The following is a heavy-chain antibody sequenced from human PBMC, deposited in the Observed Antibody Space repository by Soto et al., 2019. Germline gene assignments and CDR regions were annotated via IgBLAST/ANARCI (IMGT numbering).Heavy chain of an antibody. CDR3: ARHFSVDHFDY. CDR1: GDSITSNSYF. CDR2: IYYSGST. Sequence: SVTLALTCTASGDSITSNSYFWAWIRQPPGKGLEWIRSIYYSGSTYHNPSLKSRVTISVDRSNNQFSLKLTSVTAADTAVYYCARHFSVDHFDYWGQGALVTVSS. V-gene: IGHV4-39*01. D-gene: IGHD3-9*01. J-gene: IGHJ4*02.